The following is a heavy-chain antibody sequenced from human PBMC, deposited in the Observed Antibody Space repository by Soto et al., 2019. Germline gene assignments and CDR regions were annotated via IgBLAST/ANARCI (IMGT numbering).Heavy chain of an antibody. Sequence: PSETLSLTCTVSGGSISSYYWSWIRQPSGKGLEWIGYVHYSGTTNYNPSLKSRVTMSVDTSKNQFSLKLRSVTAADTAVYYCARGKIIGPWGQGTLVTVSS. CDR3: ARGKIIGP. D-gene: IGHD3-3*01. CDR2: VHYSGTT. J-gene: IGHJ5*02. CDR1: GGSISSYY. V-gene: IGHV4-59*01.